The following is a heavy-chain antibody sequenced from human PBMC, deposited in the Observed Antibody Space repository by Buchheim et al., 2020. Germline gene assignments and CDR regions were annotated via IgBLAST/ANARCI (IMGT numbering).Heavy chain of an antibody. V-gene: IGHV3-7*01. Sequence: EVQLVESGGGLVQPGGSLRLSCAASGFTFSSYWMSWVRQAPGKGLEWVANIKQDGSEKYYVDSVKGRFTISRDNAKNSLYLQMNSLRGEETAVYYCAGDLPNRRVVAAAFDYWGQGTL. J-gene: IGHJ4*02. CDR3: AGDLPNRRVVAAAFDY. D-gene: IGHD2-15*01. CDR1: GFTFSSYW. CDR2: IKQDGSEK.